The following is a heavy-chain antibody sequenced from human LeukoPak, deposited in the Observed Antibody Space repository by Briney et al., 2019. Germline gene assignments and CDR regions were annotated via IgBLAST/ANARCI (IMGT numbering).Heavy chain of an antibody. CDR1: GFTFSSYS. J-gene: IGHJ3*02. CDR2: ISSSSSYI. D-gene: IGHD2-21*01. V-gene: IGHV3-21*01. Sequence: GGSLRLSCTASGFTFSSYSMNWVRQATGRGLDWVSSISSSSSYIYYADSVKGRFTISRDNAKNTRYLQMNSLRAEDTAVYYCPRGETAYDAFDIWGQGTMVTVSS. CDR3: PRGETAYDAFDI.